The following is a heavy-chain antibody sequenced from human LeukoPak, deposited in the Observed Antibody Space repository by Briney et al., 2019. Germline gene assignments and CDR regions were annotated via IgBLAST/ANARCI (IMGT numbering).Heavy chain of an antibody. V-gene: IGHV1-46*01. D-gene: IGHD6-13*01. CDR1: GYTFTSYY. CDR3: ARDLGGSWYLGWFDP. Sequence: ASVKVSCKASGYTFTSYYMHWVRQAPGQGLEWMGIINPSGGSTSYAQKFQGRVTMTRDMSTSTAYMELSSLRSEDTAVYYCARDLGGSWYLGWFDPWGQGTLVTVSS. CDR2: INPSGGST. J-gene: IGHJ5*02.